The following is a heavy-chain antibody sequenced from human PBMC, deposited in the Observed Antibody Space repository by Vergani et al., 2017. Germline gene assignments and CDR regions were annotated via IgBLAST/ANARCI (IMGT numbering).Heavy chain of an antibody. D-gene: IGHD3-10*01. CDR1: GFTFGYYA. V-gene: IGHV3-49*05. Sequence: EVQLVESGGGLVKPGGSLRLSCEASGFTFGYYAMDWFRQAPGQGLEWVGGIRSKAYGQATIYAASVKGRFTISRDDSKSIAYLQMNNLQTEDTAMYYCVRDQVTMLRGSDALDIWGQGTMVTVSS. J-gene: IGHJ3*02. CDR3: VRDQVTMLRGSDALDI. CDR2: IRSKAYGQAT.